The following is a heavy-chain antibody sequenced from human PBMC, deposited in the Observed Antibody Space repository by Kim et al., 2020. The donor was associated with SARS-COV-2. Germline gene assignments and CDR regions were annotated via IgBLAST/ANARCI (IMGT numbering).Heavy chain of an antibody. J-gene: IGHJ6*02. CDR2: IYYSGST. CDR1: GGSISSYY. V-gene: IGHV4-59*01. Sequence: SETLSLTCTVSGGSISSYYWCWIRQPPGQGLEWIGFIYYSGSTNYNPSLTSRVTISVDTSKNQFSLKLSSVTAADTAVDYCASLGVATIRGASLGVGDAMDVWGPGTTVTVSS. D-gene: IGHD5-12*01. CDR3: ASLGVATIRGASLGVGDAMDV.